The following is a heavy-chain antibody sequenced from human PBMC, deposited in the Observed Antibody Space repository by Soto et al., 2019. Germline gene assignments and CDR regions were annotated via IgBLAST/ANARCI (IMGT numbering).Heavy chain of an antibody. J-gene: IGHJ4*02. CDR1: GFAFNSHG. CDR2: ILCDGTNT. Sequence: GGSLRLSCAASGFAFNSHGMQWVRQAPGKGLEWVAGILCDGTNTYDADSVKGRFDHSRDNSKNTLYLQMNSLRVEDSAVYFCAKGRTDSSAWFAFDSWGQGTLVTVSS. CDR3: AKGRTDSSAWFAFDS. V-gene: IGHV3-30*18. D-gene: IGHD6-19*01.